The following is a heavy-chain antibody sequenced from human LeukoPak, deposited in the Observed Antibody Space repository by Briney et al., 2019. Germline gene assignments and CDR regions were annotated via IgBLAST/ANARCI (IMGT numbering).Heavy chain of an antibody. CDR1: GFTFSSYS. D-gene: IGHD2-8*01. CDR2: ISSSSSTI. Sequence: GGSLRLSCAASGFTFSSYSMNWVRQAPGKGLEWVSYISSSSSTIYYADSVKGRFTISRDNAKNSLYLQMNSLRAEDTAVYYCASSFRILYDYWGQGTLVTVSS. CDR3: ASSFRILYDY. V-gene: IGHV3-48*04. J-gene: IGHJ4*02.